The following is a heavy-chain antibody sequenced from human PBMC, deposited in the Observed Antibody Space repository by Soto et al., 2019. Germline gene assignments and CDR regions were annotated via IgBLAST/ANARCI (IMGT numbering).Heavy chain of an antibody. J-gene: IGHJ4*02. D-gene: IGHD6-13*01. CDR1: GFTFSSYG. Sequence: QVQLVESGGGVVQPGRALRLSCAASGFTFSSYGMHWVRQAPGKGLEWVAVIWYDGSNKYYADSVKGRFTISRDNSKNTLYLQMISLRAEDTAVYYCARDLVWRSGARAAAGDYWGQGTLVTVSS. CDR2: IWYDGSNK. CDR3: ARDLVWRSGARAAAGDY. V-gene: IGHV3-33*01.